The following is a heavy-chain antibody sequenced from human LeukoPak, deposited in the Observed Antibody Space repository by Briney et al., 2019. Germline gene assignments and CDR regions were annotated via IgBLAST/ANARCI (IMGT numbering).Heavy chain of an antibody. D-gene: IGHD4-17*01. V-gene: IGHV3-23*01. J-gene: IGHJ4*02. CDR1: GFTFSSYA. CDR3: AKGIRSSVTKLNYSDY. CDR2: FSGSGGST. Sequence: GGSLRLSCVASGFTFSSYAMSWVRQAPGKGLEWVSAFSGSGGSTYSADSVKGRFTISRDNSKNTLYLQMNRLRAEDTAVYYCAKGIRSSVTKLNYSDYWGQGTLVTVSS.